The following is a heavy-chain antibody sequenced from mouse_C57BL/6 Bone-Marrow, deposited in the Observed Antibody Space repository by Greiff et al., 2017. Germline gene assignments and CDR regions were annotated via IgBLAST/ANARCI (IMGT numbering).Heavy chain of an antibody. CDR1: GFSLTSYG. CDR2: IWSGGST. CDR3: ARNRIYYYGIGYAMDY. V-gene: IGHV2-2*01. Sequence: QVQLQQSGPGLVQPSQSLSITCTVSGFSLTSYGVHWVRQSPGKGLEWLGVIWSGGSTDYNAAFISRLSISKDNSKSQVFFKMNSLQADDTAIYYWARNRIYYYGIGYAMDYWGQGTSVTVSS. J-gene: IGHJ4*01. D-gene: IGHD1-1*01.